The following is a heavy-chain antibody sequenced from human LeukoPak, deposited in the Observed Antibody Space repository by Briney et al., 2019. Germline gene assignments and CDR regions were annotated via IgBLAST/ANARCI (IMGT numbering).Heavy chain of an antibody. J-gene: IGHJ3*02. D-gene: IGHD2-2*01. CDR3: ARGGGIVVVPDTCGAFDI. CDR2: INSDGSST. V-gene: IGHV3-74*01. CDR1: GFTFSSYW. Sequence: GGSLRLSCAASGFTFSSYWMPWVRQAPGKGLVWVSRINSDGSSTSYADSVKGRFTISRDNAKNTLYLQMNSLRAEDTAVYYCARGGGIVVVPDTCGAFDIWGQGTMVTVSS.